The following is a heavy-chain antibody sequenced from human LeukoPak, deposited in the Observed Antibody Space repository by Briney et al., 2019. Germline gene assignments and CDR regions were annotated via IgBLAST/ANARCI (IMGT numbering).Heavy chain of an antibody. CDR2: IYTSGST. CDR3: ARDSPDGYTSGHYFYYLDV. D-gene: IGHD5-18*01. CDR1: GGSISSYY. J-gene: IGHJ6*03. V-gene: IGHV4-4*09. Sequence: KPSETLSLTCTVSGGSISSYYWSWIRQPPGKGLEWIGYIYTSGSTNYNPSLKSRVTISVDTSKNQFSLKLSSVTAADTAVYYCARDSPDGYTSGHYFYYLDVWGKGTTVTVSS.